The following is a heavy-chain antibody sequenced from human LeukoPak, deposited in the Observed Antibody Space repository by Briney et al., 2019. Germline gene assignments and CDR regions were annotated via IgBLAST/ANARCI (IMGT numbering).Heavy chain of an antibody. Sequence: SETLSLTCAVSGYSISSGYYWGWIRQPPGKGLEWIGSIFHSGSAYYNPSLKSRVTISIGTSKNQFSLKLSSVAAADTAVYYCARGWDCSITSCYAIDYWGQGTLVTVSS. CDR1: GYSISSGYY. CDR2: IFHSGSA. CDR3: ARGWDCSITSCYAIDY. V-gene: IGHV4-38-2*01. D-gene: IGHD2-2*01. J-gene: IGHJ4*02.